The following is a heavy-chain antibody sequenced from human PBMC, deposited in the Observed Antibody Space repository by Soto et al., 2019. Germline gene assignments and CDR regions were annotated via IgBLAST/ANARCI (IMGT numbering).Heavy chain of an antibody. J-gene: IGHJ4*02. CDR1: GGTFSSYT. D-gene: IGHD3-10*01. CDR2: IIPILGIA. V-gene: IGHV1-69*02. Sequence: QVQLVQSGAEVKKPGSSVKVSCKASGGTFSSYTISWVRQAPGQGLEWMGRIIPILGIANYAQKFQGRVTITADKPTSTAYIELGRLKSEDTAVYYCARGPYYCGSGSYYKFPVFLYWGQGYLVTVSS. CDR3: ARGPYYCGSGSYYKFPVFLY.